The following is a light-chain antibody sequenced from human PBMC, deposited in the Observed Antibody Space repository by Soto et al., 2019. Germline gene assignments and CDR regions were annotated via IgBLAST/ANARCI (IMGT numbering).Light chain of an antibody. CDR1: QSVSSNY. CDR2: GAS. Sequence: EVVLTQSPGTLSLSPGERATLSCRASQSVSSNYLAWYQQKSGQAPRLLVYGASSRATGIPDWFSGSGSGTDFTLTISGLEPEDFAVYYCQQYGRSPWTFGQGTMVEI. V-gene: IGKV3-20*01. J-gene: IGKJ1*01. CDR3: QQYGRSPWT.